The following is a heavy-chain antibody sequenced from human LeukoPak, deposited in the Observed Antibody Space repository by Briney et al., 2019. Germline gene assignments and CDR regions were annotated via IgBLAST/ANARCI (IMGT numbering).Heavy chain of an antibody. CDR3: AREDDYGDYGLAFDI. CDR2: ISSSSSTI. CDR1: GFTFSSYS. Sequence: PGGSLRLSCAASGFTFSSYSMNWVRQAPGKGLEWISYISSSSSTIYYADSVKGRFTISRDNAKNSLYLQMNSLRAEDTAVYYCAREDDYGDYGLAFDIWGQGTMVTVSS. D-gene: IGHD4-17*01. J-gene: IGHJ3*02. V-gene: IGHV3-48*04.